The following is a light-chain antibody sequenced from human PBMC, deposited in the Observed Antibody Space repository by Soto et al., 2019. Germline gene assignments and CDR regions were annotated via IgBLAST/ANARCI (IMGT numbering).Light chain of an antibody. CDR2: DVS. CDR3: CSFAGTCTVV. J-gene: IGLJ2*01. V-gene: IGLV2-11*01. CDR1: GSDVGGYDF. Sequence: QSALTQPRSVSGSPGQSVTLSCSGSGSDVGGYDFVSWYQQHPGKAPKLIIYDVSKRPSGVTDRYSGSKSGNKASLTISGVQAEDEADYYCCSFAGTCTVVFGGGTQLTVL.